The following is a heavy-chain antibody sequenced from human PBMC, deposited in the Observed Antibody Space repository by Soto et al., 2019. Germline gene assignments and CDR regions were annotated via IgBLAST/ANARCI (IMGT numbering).Heavy chain of an antibody. Sequence: GGSLRLSCAASGFTFSSYSMNWVRQAPGKGLEWVSYISSSSSTIYYADSVKGRFTISRDNAKNSLYLQMNSLRAEDTAVYYCARIYPVYCSSTSCYVIPGENWFDPWGQGTLVTVSS. V-gene: IGHV3-48*01. J-gene: IGHJ5*02. CDR2: ISSSSSTI. CDR3: ARIYPVYCSSTSCYVIPGENWFDP. D-gene: IGHD2-2*01. CDR1: GFTFSSYS.